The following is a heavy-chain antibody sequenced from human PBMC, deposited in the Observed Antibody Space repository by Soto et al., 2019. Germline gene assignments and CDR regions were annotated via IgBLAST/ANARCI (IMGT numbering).Heavy chain of an antibody. V-gene: IGHV3-53*01. J-gene: IGHJ4*02. CDR2: IYTGGST. CDR1: GFSVSSNY. D-gene: IGHD6-19*01. Sequence: EVQLVESEGGLIQPGGSLRLSCAASGFSVSSNYMSWVRQAPGKGLEWVSVIYTGGSTHYADSVEGRFTISRDISKNTLYLQMNSLRAEDTAVYYCARDPGSIAVAGTIWGQGTLVTVSS. CDR3: ARDPGSIAVAGTI.